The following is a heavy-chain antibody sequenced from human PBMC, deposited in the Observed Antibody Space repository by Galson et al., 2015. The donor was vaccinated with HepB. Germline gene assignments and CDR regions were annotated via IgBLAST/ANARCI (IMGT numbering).Heavy chain of an antibody. CDR1: GFTFSSYS. V-gene: IGHV3-21*01. CDR3: ARDGYDILTALLTYGMDV. CDR2: ISSRSSYI. J-gene: IGHJ6*02. D-gene: IGHD3-9*01. Sequence: SLRLSCAASGFTFSSYSMNWVRQAPGKGLEWVSSISSRSSYIYYADSAKGRFTISRDNAKNSLYLQMNSLRAEDTAVYYCARDGYDILTALLTYGMDVWGQGTTVTVSS.